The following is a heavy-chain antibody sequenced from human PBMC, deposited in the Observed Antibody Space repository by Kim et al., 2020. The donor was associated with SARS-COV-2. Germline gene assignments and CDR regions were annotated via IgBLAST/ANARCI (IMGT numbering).Heavy chain of an antibody. J-gene: IGHJ3*01. CDR2: LHTTAGS. V-gene: IGHV3-66*01. CDR1: GISVSESY. D-gene: IGHD2-21*01. Sequence: GGSLRLSCSASGISVSESYMSWVRQAPGKGLEWVALLHTTAGSNYADSVKGRFEISRDTSKNTVFLQMNNVGADDTAFYYCARLADWLGLVEVW. CDR3: ARLADWLGLVEV.